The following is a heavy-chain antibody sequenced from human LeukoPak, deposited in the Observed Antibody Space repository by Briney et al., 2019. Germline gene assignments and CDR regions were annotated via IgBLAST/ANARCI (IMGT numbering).Heavy chain of an antibody. J-gene: IGHJ4*02. CDR3: ARGGGYDYYFVY. D-gene: IGHD5-12*01. Sequence: TSETLSLSCTVSGGSIRSFYWSWIRRPPGTGLGWIGYIYYSGSTNYNTSLKSRVTISVVSSTNQFSLKLSSVTAADTAVYCWARGGGYDYYFVYGGQGTLVTVSS. V-gene: IGHV4-59*01. CDR2: IYYSGST. CDR1: GGSIRSFY.